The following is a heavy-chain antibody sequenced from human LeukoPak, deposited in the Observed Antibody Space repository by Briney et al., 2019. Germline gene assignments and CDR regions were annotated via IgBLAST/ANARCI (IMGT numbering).Heavy chain of an antibody. D-gene: IGHD6-19*01. CDR3: ARSPGYTSGWEDY. CDR2: IYPGDSST. CDR1: GYSFTNYY. J-gene: IGHJ4*02. Sequence: GESLKISCKGSGYSFTNYYIAWVRQMPGKGLEWMVIIYPGDSSTRYSPSFQGQVTISADKSIDTAYLQWSSLKASDTAMYYCARSPGYTSGWEDYWGQGTLVTVSS. V-gene: IGHV5-51*01.